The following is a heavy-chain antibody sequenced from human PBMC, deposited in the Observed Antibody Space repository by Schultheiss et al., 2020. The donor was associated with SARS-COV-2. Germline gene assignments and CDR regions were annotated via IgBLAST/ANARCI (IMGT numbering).Heavy chain of an antibody. V-gene: IGHV4-31*03. CDR2: IFENGDT. CDR1: GGAISRGGFH. Sequence: SETLSLTCTVSGGAISRGGFHWSWIRQHPGKGLEWIGYIFENGDTYYNPSLRTRLTISVDTSKNQFSLKLSSVTAADTAVYYCARENYGPLLNYGMDVWGQGTTVTVSS. CDR3: ARENYGPLLNYGMDV. J-gene: IGHJ6*02. D-gene: IGHD4-17*01.